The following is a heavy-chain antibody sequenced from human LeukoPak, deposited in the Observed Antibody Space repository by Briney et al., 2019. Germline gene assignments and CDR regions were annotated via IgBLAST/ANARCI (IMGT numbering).Heavy chain of an antibody. CDR2: ISSDGSNT. D-gene: IGHD3-3*01. CDR3: ARSKGITIFGSPLDY. J-gene: IGHJ4*02. Sequence: AGGSLRLSCAASGFTFSTYAMHWVRQAPGKGLEWVAVISSDGSNTYYADSVKGRFTISSDNSKNTLYLQMNSLRAEDTAVYYCARSKGITIFGSPLDYWGQGTLVTVSS. CDR1: GFTFSTYA. V-gene: IGHV3-30-3*01.